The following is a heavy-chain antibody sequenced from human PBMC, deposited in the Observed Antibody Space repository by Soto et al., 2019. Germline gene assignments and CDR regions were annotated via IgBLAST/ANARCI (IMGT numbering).Heavy chain of an antibody. D-gene: IGHD6-6*01. CDR1: GYSISSGYY. J-gene: IGHJ5*02. CDR2: IYHSGST. Sequence: SETLSLTCTVSGYSISSGYYWGWIRQPPGKGLEWIGSIYHSGSTYYNPSLKSRVTISVDTSKNQFSLKLSSVTAADTAVDYCARVDHSSSSENWFDPWGQGTLVTVSS. CDR3: ARVDHSSSSENWFDP. V-gene: IGHV4-38-2*02.